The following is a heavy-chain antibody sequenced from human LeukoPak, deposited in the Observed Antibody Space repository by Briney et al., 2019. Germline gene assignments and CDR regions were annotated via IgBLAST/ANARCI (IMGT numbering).Heavy chain of an antibody. V-gene: IGHV3-23*01. CDR1: GFIVSGDF. CDR2: ISGSGGST. D-gene: IGHD1-26*01. J-gene: IGHJ4*02. Sequence: PGGSLRLSCAASGFIVSGDFMSWVRQAPGKGLEWVSAISGSGGSTYYADSVKGRFTISRDNSKNTLYLQMNSLRAEDTAVYYCAKARGYSGSSYCDYWGQGTLVTVSS. CDR3: AKARGYSGSSYCDY.